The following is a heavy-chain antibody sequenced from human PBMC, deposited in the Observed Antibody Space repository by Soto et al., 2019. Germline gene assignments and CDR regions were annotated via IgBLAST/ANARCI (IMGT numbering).Heavy chain of an antibody. V-gene: IGHV4-34*01. Sequence: SETLSLTCAVYGGSFSGYYWSWIRQPPGKGLEWIGEINHSGSTNYNPSLKSRVTISVDTSKNQFSLKLSSVTAADTAVYYCARGHTIITIFGVVMNYGMDVWGQGTTVTVSS. D-gene: IGHD3-3*01. CDR2: INHSGST. CDR1: GGSFSGYY. J-gene: IGHJ6*02. CDR3: ARGHTIITIFGVVMNYGMDV.